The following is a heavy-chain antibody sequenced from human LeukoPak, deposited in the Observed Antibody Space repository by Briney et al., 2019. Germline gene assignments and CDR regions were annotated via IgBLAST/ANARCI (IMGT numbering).Heavy chain of an antibody. CDR3: TKERPGRDGYNHAFDI. CDR2: IRSIGTT. J-gene: IGHJ3*02. V-gene: IGHV3-66*01. D-gene: IGHD5-24*01. Sequence: PGGSLRLSCAASGFTVTNNYMSWGRQVPGKGLEWVSVIRSIGTTYYADSVKGRFTISRDNSKNTLYLQMNSLRAEDTAVYYCTKERPGRDGYNHAFDIWGQGTMVTVSS. CDR1: GFTVTNNY.